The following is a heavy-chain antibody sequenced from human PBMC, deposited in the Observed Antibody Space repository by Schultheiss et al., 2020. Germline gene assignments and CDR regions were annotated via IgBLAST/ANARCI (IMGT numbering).Heavy chain of an antibody. CDR2: IVVGSGNT. CDR3: ARGPGYSSSWPTFDY. Sequence: SVKVSCKASGFTFTSSAMQWVRQARGQRLEWIGWIVVGSGNTNYAQKFQERVTITRDMSTSTAYMELSRLRSDDTAVYYCARGPGYSSSWPTFDYWGQGTLVTVSA. J-gene: IGHJ4*02. CDR1: GFTFTSSA. V-gene: IGHV1-58*02. D-gene: IGHD6-13*01.